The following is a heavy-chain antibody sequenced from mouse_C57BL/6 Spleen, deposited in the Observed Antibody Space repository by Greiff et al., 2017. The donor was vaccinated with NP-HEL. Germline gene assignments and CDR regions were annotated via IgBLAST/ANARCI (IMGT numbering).Heavy chain of an antibody. CDR3: ARWDSNYGGY. CDR2: IYPGDGDT. J-gene: IGHJ2*01. V-gene: IGHV1-82*01. CDR1: GYAFSSSW. Sequence: QVQLQQSGPELVKPGASVKISCKASGYAFSSSWMNWVKQRPGKGLEWIGRIYPGDGDTNYNGKFKGKATLTADKSSSTAYMQLSSLTSEDSAVYFWARWDSNYGGYWGQGTTLTVSS. D-gene: IGHD2-5*01.